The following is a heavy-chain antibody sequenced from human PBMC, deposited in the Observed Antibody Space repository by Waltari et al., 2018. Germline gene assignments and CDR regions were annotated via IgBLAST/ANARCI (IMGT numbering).Heavy chain of an antibody. CDR2: IYYSGST. D-gene: IGHD3-3*01. CDR1: GGSIRSYY. CDR3: ASLRFLEWSVFDY. Sequence: QVQLQESGPGLVKPSETLSLTCTVSGGSIRSYYWGWIRQPPGKGLEWIGYIYYSGSTNYNPSLKSRVTISVDTSKNQFSLKLSSVTAADTAVYYCASLRFLEWSVFDYWGQGTLVTVSS. V-gene: IGHV4-59*01. J-gene: IGHJ4*02.